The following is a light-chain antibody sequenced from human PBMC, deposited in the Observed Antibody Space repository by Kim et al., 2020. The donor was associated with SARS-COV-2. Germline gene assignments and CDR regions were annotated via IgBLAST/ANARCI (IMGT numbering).Light chain of an antibody. V-gene: IGLV10-54*01. J-gene: IGLJ3*02. Sequence: EAATLPSTGHTNNVGDQGATWLQQHQGHPPKLLSYRNNNRPSGISERLSASRSGTAASLTITGLQPEDEADYYCSAWDSRLGAWVFGGGTQLTVL. CDR1: TNNVGDQG. CDR3: SAWDSRLGAWV. CDR2: RNN.